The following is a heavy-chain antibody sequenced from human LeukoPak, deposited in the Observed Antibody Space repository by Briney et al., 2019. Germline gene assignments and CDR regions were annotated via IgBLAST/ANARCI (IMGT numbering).Heavy chain of an antibody. CDR3: ARQGRATVVMYMDD. J-gene: IGHJ6*03. CDR1: GGSISSSSDN. Sequence: PSETLSLTCSVSGGSISSSSDNWGWVRQPRGEGLEWIVSIYYTGITYYNPSLMSRVTMSVDTSKNHFSLRLTSVTAADTAIYYCARQGRATVVMYMDDWGKGTTVTVSS. D-gene: IGHD4-23*01. CDR2: IYYTGIT. V-gene: IGHV4-39*01.